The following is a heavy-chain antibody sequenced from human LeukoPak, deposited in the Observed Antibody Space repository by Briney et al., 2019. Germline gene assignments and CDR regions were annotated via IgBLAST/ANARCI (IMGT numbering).Heavy chain of an antibody. V-gene: IGHV3-74*01. D-gene: IGHD6-19*01. CDR1: GFTFSNYW. CDR3: ARDIAVSGNYFDY. J-gene: IGHJ4*02. Sequence: GGSLRLSCAASGFTFSNYWMHWVRQAPGKGPVWVSRINSDMSSTNYADSVKGRFTISRDNAKNTLYLQMNSLRAEDTAVYYCARDIAVSGNYFDYWGQGTLVTVSS. CDR2: INSDMSST.